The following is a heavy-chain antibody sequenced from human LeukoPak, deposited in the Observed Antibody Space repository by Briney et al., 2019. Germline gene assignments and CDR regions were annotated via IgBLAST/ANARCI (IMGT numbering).Heavy chain of an antibody. CDR3: AKTTVGYSSGRFPGWPADY. CDR1: GFAFGSYA. V-gene: IGHV3-23*01. Sequence: GGSLRLCCTASGFAFGSYAMYWVRQAPGKGLEWVSGIFGSGGSAHYADSVKGRFTISRDNSKNTVYLEMNSLGVDDTDVYFCAKTTVGYSSGRFPGWPADYWGQGTLVTVSS. CDR2: IFGSGGSA. D-gene: IGHD2-15*01. J-gene: IGHJ4*02.